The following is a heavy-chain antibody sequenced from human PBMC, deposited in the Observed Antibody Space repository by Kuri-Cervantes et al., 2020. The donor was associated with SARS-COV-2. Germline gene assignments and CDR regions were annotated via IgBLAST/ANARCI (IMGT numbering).Heavy chain of an antibody. CDR1: GYSFTDFA. CDR2: IIPILGIA. D-gene: IGHD3-10*01. V-gene: IGHV1-69*10. Sequence: SVKVSCKASGYSFTDFAMNWVRQAPGQGLEWMGGIIPILGIANYAQKFQGRVTITADKSTSTAYMELSSLRSEDTAVYYCARGKANYFDYWGQGTLVTVSS. CDR3: ARGKANYFDY. J-gene: IGHJ4*02.